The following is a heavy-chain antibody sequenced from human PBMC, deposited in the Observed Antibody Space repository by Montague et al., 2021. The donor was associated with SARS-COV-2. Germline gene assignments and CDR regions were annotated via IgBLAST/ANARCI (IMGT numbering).Heavy chain of an antibody. D-gene: IGHD1-14*01. CDR3: ARDVRANPRPESFQR. V-gene: IGHV3-48*03. CDR1: GFTFSIFE. J-gene: IGHJ1*01. CDR2: ISSGGETI. Sequence: SLRLSCAASGFTFSIFEMNWVRQAPGKGLEWVAYISSGGETIYYADSVKGRFTISRDDAKNSLYLQMNSLRVEDTALYYCARDVRANPRPESFQRWGQGTLVTVSS.